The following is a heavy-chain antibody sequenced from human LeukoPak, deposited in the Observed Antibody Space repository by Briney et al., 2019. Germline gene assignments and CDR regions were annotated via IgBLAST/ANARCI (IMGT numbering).Heavy chain of an antibody. J-gene: IGHJ4*02. CDR3: VRVPYYYDSSGSFFAGFDY. CDR1: GFTFSSYS. D-gene: IGHD3-22*01. CDR2: ISSSSSYT. Sequence: GGSLRLSRAASGFTFSSYSMTWARQAPGKGLEWVSSISSSSSYTYYAASVKGRFTISRDDAKNSLYLQMNSLRAEDTAVYYCVRVPYYYDSSGSFFAGFDYWGQGTLVTVSS. V-gene: IGHV3-21*04.